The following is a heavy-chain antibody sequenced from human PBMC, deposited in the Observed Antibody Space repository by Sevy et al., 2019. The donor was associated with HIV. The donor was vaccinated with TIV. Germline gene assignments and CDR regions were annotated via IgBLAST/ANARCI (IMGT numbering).Heavy chain of an antibody. D-gene: IGHD4-17*01. CDR2: INSDGRGT. CDR1: GFIFRNYW. J-gene: IGHJ6*03. CDR3: VRDDYGERGYYYYMDV. Sequence: GGSLRLSCAASGFIFRNYWMHWVRQAPGKGLVWVSRINSDGRGTTYADSVKGRFTISRDNAKNMLYLQMNSLRAEDTAVYYGVRDDYGERGYYYYMDVWGKGTTVTVSS. V-gene: IGHV3-74*03.